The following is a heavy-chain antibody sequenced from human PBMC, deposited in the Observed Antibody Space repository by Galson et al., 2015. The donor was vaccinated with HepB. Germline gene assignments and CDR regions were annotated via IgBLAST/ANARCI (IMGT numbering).Heavy chain of an antibody. CDR2: ISYDGSSK. CDR3: ATGGIVVVASAPIGEAFDI. V-gene: IGHV3-30*04. J-gene: IGHJ3*02. CDR1: RSTFTTFA. Sequence: SLRLSCAASRSTFTTFAMHWVRQAPGKGLEWVAVISYDGSSKYYADSVKGRFTISRDNSRNRLHLQMSSLRAEDTAVYYCATGGIVVVASAPIGEAFDIWGRGTMVTVSS. D-gene: IGHD2-15*01.